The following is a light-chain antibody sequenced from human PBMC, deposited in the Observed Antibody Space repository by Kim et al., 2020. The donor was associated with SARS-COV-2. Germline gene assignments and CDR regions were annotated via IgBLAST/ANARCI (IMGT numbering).Light chain of an antibody. CDR3: YSYTTTAAYV. V-gene: IGLV2-14*03. CDR2: DVN. Sequence: YEFVSWNQQHPGQAPKLIIYDVNKRPSGVSNRFSGSKSGNTASLTISGLQAADEADYYCYSYTTTAAYVFGGGTKVTVL. CDR1: YEF. J-gene: IGLJ1*01.